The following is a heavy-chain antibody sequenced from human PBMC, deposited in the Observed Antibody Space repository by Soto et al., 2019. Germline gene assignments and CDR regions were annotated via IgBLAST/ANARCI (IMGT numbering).Heavy chain of an antibody. CDR1: GLTFDDYA. V-gene: IGHV3-9*01. Sequence: EVQLVESGGGLVQPGRSLRLSCAASGLTFDDYAMHWVPQAPGKGLEWVSGISWGSGSIDYADSVKGRFTISRDNAKNSLYLQMNSLRAEDTALYYCAKDAAYYFDYWGQATLVTVSS. CDR3: AKDAAYYFDY. CDR2: ISWGSGSI. D-gene: IGHD6-25*01. J-gene: IGHJ4*02.